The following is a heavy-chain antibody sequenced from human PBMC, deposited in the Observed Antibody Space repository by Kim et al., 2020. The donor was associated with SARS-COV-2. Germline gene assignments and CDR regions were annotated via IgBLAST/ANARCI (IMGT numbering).Heavy chain of an antibody. D-gene: IGHD3-3*01. CDR3: ARHYGSYYDFWSGTDVGANQQHNWFDP. J-gene: IGHJ5*02. Sequence: GESLKISCKGSGYSFTSYWISWVRQMPGKGLEWMGRIDPSDSYTNYSPSFQGHVTISADKSISTAYLQWSSLKASDTAMYYCARHYGSYYDFWSGTDVGANQQHNWFDPWGQGTLVTVSS. CDR2: IDPSDSYT. CDR1: GYSFTSYW. V-gene: IGHV5-10-1*01.